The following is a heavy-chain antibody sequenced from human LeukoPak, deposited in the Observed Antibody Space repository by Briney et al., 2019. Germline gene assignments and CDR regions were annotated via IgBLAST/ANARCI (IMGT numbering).Heavy chain of an antibody. CDR2: IYSGATT. CDR3: ARVGDHFHWNLDL. CDR1: GFTFSRHW. D-gene: IGHD3-3*02. Sequence: PGGSLRLSCAASGFTFSRHWMSWVRQAPGKGLEWVSIIYSGATTYYADSVKGRFTISRDTSKNTVSLQMNSLRADDTAVYFCARVGDHFHWNLDLWGRGTLVTVSS. V-gene: IGHV3-53*01. J-gene: IGHJ2*01.